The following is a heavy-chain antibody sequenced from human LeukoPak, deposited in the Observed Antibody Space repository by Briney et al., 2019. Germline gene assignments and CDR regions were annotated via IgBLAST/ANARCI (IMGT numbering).Heavy chain of an antibody. CDR2: INPNSGGT. Sequence: ASVKVSCKASGYTFTGYYMHWVRQAHGQGLEWMGWINPNSGGTNYAQKFQGRVTMTRDTSISTAYMELSRLRSDDTAVYYCARGTRRKLERPGDAFDIWGQGTMVTVSS. V-gene: IGHV1-2*02. CDR1: GYTFTGYY. J-gene: IGHJ3*02. CDR3: ARGTRRKLERPGDAFDI. D-gene: IGHD1-1*01.